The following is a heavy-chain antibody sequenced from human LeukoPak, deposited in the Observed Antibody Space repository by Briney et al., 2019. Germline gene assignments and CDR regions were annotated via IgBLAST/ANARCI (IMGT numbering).Heavy chain of an antibody. V-gene: IGHV4-34*01. Sequence: SETLSLTCAVYGGSFSGYYWSWIRQPPGKGLEWIGEINHSGSTNYNPSLKSRVTISVDTSKNQFSLKLSSVTAADTAVCYCASGWFGGFNYFDYWGQGTLVTVSS. CDR2: INHSGST. CDR1: GGSFSGYY. D-gene: IGHD3-10*01. J-gene: IGHJ4*02. CDR3: ASGWFGGFNYFDY.